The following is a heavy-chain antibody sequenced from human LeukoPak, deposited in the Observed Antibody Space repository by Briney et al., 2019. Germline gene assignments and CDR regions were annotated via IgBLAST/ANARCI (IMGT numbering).Heavy chain of an antibody. J-gene: IGHJ4*02. CDR2: FDPEDGET. Sequence: ASVKVSCKVSGYTLTELSMHWVRQAPGKGLEWMGGFDPEDGETIYAQKFQGRVTMTEDTSTDTAYMELSSLRSEDTAVYYCATGCTNGVCSLFDYWGQGTLVTVSS. CDR1: GYTLTELS. D-gene: IGHD2-8*01. CDR3: ATGCTNGVCSLFDY. V-gene: IGHV1-24*01.